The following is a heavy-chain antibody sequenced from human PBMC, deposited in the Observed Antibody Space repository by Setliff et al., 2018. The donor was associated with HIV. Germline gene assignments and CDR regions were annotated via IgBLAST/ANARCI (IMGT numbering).Heavy chain of an antibody. D-gene: IGHD3-10*01. CDR1: GGSISSFNW. Sequence: SETLSLTCDVSGGSISSFNWWSWVRQSPGKGLEWIGEIYHTGSTNYSPSLKSRVTISVDKSKNQFSLRLNSVTAADTAVYYCARDDTVVRGHIDYWGQGTLVTVSS. J-gene: IGHJ4*02. CDR3: ARDDTVVRGHIDY. CDR2: IYHTGST. V-gene: IGHV4-4*02.